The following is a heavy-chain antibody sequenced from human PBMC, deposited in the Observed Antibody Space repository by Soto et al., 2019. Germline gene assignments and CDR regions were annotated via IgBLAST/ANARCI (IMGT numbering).Heavy chain of an antibody. CDR3: ARANYYDSSGYFDY. CDR1: GFTFSSYA. V-gene: IGHV3-30-3*01. D-gene: IGHD3-22*01. CDR2: ISYDGSNK. J-gene: IGHJ4*02. Sequence: GSLRLSCAASGFTFSSYAMHWVRQAPGKGLEWVAVISYDGSNKYYADSVKGRFTISRDNSKNTLYLQMNSLRAEDTAVYYCARANYYDSSGYFDYWGQGTLVTVSS.